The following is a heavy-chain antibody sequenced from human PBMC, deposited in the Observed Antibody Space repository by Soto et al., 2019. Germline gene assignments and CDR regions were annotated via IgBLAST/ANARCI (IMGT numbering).Heavy chain of an antibody. J-gene: IGHJ4*02. Sequence: GGSLRLSCAASGFTFSSYAMSWVRQAPGKGLEWVSGISDKGGSTYYADSVKGRFTMSRDNSKNTLYLQMNSLRVEDTALYYCARDSYYGSGSYPPHYWGQGTLVTVSS. V-gene: IGHV3-23*01. D-gene: IGHD3-10*01. CDR1: GFTFSSYA. CDR2: ISDKGGST. CDR3: ARDSYYGSGSYPPHY.